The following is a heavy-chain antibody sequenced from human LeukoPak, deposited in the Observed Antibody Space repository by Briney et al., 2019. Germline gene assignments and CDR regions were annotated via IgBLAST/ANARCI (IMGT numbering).Heavy chain of an antibody. V-gene: IGHV1-2*02. J-gene: IGHJ4*02. CDR3: ARNGYNDREFDY. Sequence: GASVKVSCKASGYTFTGYYMHWVRQAPGQGLEWMGWINPNSGGTNYAQKFQGRVTMTRDTSISTAYMELSSLRSEDTAVYYCARNGYNDREFDYWGQGTLVTVSS. CDR2: INPNSGGT. CDR1: GYTFTGYY. D-gene: IGHD5-24*01.